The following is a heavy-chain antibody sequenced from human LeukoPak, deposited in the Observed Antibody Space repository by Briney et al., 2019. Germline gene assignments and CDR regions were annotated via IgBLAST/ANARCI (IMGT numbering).Heavy chain of an antibody. J-gene: IGHJ4*02. CDR1: GFTFTSYS. CDR3: ARIRCSGYDSFDY. Sequence: PGGSLRLSCTASGFTFTSYSMNWVRQAPGKGLEWVSYTSSSSSTIYYADSVKGRFTISRDNAKNSLYLQMSSLRDEDTAVYYCARIRCSGYDSFDYWGQGTLVTVSS. V-gene: IGHV3-48*02. CDR2: TSSSSSTI. D-gene: IGHD5-12*01.